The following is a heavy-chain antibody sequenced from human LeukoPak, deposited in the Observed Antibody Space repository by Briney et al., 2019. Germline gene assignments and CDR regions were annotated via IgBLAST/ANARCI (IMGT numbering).Heavy chain of an antibody. CDR1: GFTFSSYT. V-gene: IGHV3-21*01. D-gene: IGHD6-13*01. CDR2: ISTSSSYI. CDR3: ARDIATAGHFAFDY. Sequence: GGSLRLSCAASGFTFSSYTMNWVRQGPGKGLEWFSPISTSSSYIHYADSVKGRFTISRDNAKNSLFLQMNSLRAEDTAVYYCARDIATAGHFAFDYWGQGTLVTVSS. J-gene: IGHJ4*02.